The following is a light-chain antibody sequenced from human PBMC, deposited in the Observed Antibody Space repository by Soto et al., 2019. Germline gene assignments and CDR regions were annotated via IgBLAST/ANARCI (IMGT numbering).Light chain of an antibody. J-gene: IGLJ3*02. CDR3: SSYTGIDTQV. CDR2: EVN. CDR1: SSDVGGYNY. V-gene: IGLV2-14*01. Sequence: QSALTQPASVSGSPGQSITISCTGTSSDVGGYNYVSWYQQHPGKVPKLIIYEVNHRPSGVSYRFSGSKSGNTASLTISGLQAEDEADYYCSSYTGIDTQVFGGGTKVTVL.